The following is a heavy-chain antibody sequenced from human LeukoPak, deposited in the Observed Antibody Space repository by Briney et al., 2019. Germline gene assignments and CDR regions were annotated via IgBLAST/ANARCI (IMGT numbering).Heavy chain of an antibody. CDR1: GGTFSSYT. CDR2: IIPILGIA. Sequence: GASVKVSCKASGGTFSSYTISWVLQAPGQGLEWMGRIIPILGIANYAQKFQGRVTITADKSTGTAYMELSSLRSEDTAVYYCARAFNGYDYDYWGQGTLVTVSS. D-gene: IGHD5-12*01. V-gene: IGHV1-69*02. J-gene: IGHJ4*02. CDR3: ARAFNGYDYDY.